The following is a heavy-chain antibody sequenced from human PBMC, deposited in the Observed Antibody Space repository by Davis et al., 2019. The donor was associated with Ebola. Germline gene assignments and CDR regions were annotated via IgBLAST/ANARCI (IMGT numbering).Heavy chain of an antibody. Sequence: ASVKVSCKASGYTFTSYGISWVRQAPGQGLEWMGWISAYNGNPNYAQKLQGRVTMTTDTSKSTAYMELRRLRSDDTAVYYCARRGVMITFGGVIANWFDPWGQGTLVTVSS. D-gene: IGHD3-16*02. CDR1: GYTFTSYG. CDR3: ARRGVMITFGGVIANWFDP. CDR2: ISAYNGNP. V-gene: IGHV1-18*01. J-gene: IGHJ5*02.